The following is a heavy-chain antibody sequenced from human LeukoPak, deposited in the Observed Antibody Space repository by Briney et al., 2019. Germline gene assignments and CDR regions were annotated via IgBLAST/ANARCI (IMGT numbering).Heavy chain of an antibody. Sequence: GGSLRLSCAASGFTLSSYSMNWVRQAPGKGLEWVAVISYDGSNKYYADSVKGRFTISRDNSKNTLYLQMNSLRAEDTAVYYCARDLTTVTTDDYWGQGTLVTVSS. CDR3: ARDLTTVTTDDY. CDR1: GFTLSSYS. V-gene: IGHV3-30*03. CDR2: ISYDGSNK. D-gene: IGHD4-17*01. J-gene: IGHJ4*02.